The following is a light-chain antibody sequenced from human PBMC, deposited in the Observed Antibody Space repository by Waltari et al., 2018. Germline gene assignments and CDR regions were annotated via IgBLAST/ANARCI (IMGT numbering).Light chain of an antibody. CDR3: AAWDDNLGGV. CDR1: SSNVGSNF. Sequence: QSVLTQPPSASGTPGQRVTISCSGCSSNVGSNFVFWYQQLPGAAPKLLIFKNNQRPSGVPDRFSGSKSGTSASLDISGLRSEDEADYYCAAWDDNLGGVFGGGTKLTVL. J-gene: IGLJ3*02. V-gene: IGLV1-47*01. CDR2: KNN.